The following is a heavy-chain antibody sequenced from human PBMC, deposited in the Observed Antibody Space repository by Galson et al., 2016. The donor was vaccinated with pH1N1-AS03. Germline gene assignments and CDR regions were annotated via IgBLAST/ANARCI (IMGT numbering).Heavy chain of an antibody. Sequence: SVKVSCKASGYTFTSYGISWVRQAPGQGLEWMGWISGDNGNTNYAQEFQGRVTMTTDTSTSTAYMELRSLRSGDTAVFYCARDLGGGIIKEAYWGQGTLVTVSS. V-gene: IGHV1-18*04. CDR1: GYTFTSYG. J-gene: IGHJ4*02. CDR3: ARDLGGGIIKEAY. D-gene: IGHD3-10*01. CDR2: ISGDNGNT.